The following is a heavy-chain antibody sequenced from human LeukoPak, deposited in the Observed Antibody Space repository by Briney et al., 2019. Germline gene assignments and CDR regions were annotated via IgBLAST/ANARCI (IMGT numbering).Heavy chain of an antibody. J-gene: IGHJ4*02. D-gene: IGHD1-26*01. CDR3: ARDIVGATFYY. Sequence: GGSLRLSCAASGFTFSSYAMHWVRQAPGKGLEWVAVISYDGSNKYYADSVKGRFTISRDNSKNTLYLQMNSLRAEDTAVYYCARDIVGATFYYWGQGTLVTVSS. CDR1: GFTFSSYA. V-gene: IGHV3-30-3*01. CDR2: ISYDGSNK.